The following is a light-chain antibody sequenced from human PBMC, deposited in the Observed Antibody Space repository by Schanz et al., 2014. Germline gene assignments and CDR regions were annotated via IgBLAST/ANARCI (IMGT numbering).Light chain of an antibody. Sequence: QSALTQPPSASGSPGQSVTISCTGTSSDVGGYNYVSWYQQHPGKAPKLMIYEVSKRPSGVPDRFSGSKSGNTASLTVSGLQAEDEADYYCSSYATTSTPVFGGGTKLTVL. CDR2: EVS. J-gene: IGLJ2*01. V-gene: IGLV2-8*01. CDR1: SSDVGGYNY. CDR3: SSYATTSTPV.